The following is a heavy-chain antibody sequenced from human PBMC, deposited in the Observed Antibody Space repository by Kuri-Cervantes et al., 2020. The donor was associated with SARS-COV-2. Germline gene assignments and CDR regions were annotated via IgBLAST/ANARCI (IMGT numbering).Heavy chain of an antibody. CDR3: ARHPPRDLMPWVD. J-gene: IGHJ4*02. Sequence: SETLSLTCTVSGGSISSSSYYWGWIRRPPGKGLEWIGSIYYSGSTYYNPSLKSRVTISVDTSKNQFSLKLSSVTAADTAVYYCARHPPRDLMPWVDWGQGTLVTVSS. CDR2: IYYSGST. D-gene: IGHD2-2*01. CDR1: GGSISSSSYY. V-gene: IGHV4-39*01.